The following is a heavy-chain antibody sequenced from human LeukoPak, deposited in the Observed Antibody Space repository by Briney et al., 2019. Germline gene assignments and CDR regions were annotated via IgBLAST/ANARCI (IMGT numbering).Heavy chain of an antibody. CDR3: ARALTVRGVIPGLNWFDP. V-gene: IGHV3-30*03. Sequence: PGRSLRLSCAASGFTFSSYGMHWVRQAPGKGLEWVAVISYDGSNKYYADSVKGRFTISRDNSKNTLYLQMNSLRAEDTAVYYCARALTVRGVIPGLNWFDPWGQGTLVTVSS. CDR1: GFTFSSYG. D-gene: IGHD3-10*01. CDR2: ISYDGSNK. J-gene: IGHJ5*02.